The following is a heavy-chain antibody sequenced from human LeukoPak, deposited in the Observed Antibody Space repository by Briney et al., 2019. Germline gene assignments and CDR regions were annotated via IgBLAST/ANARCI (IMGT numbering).Heavy chain of an antibody. J-gene: IGHJ4*02. CDR2: ISGSSGST. V-gene: IGHV3-23*01. Sequence: GGSLRLSCAAPGFTFSSYSMNWVRQAPGKGLEWVSAISGSSGSTYYADSVKGRFTISRDNSKNTLYLQMNSLRAEDTAVYYCAKSASYYGSGYFFDFWGQGTLVTVSS. CDR1: GFTFSSYS. CDR3: AKSASYYGSGYFFDF. D-gene: IGHD3-10*01.